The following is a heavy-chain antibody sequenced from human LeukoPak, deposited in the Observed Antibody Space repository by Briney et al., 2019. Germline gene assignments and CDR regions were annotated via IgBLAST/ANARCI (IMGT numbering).Heavy chain of an antibody. CDR3: ASESPLYYDGNSGF. J-gene: IGHJ4*02. Sequence: GGSLRLSCAVSGFTVSSNYMSWVRQAPGKGLEWVSGIYGGDSTYYADSVKGRFTISRDNSKNTLYLQMNSLRAVDTAVYYCASESPLYYDGNSGFWGQGALVTVSS. D-gene: IGHD4-23*01. CDR1: GFTVSSNY. CDR2: IYGGDST. V-gene: IGHV3-53*01.